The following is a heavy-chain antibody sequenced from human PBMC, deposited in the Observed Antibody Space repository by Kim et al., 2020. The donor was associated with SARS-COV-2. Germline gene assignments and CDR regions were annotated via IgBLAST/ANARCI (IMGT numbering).Heavy chain of an antibody. D-gene: IGHD3-3*01. CDR2: INHSGST. CDR3: ARVRGITIFGVVIGRDYYYMDV. J-gene: IGHJ6*03. V-gene: IGHV4-34*01. CDR1: GGSFSGYY. Sequence: SETLSITCAIYGGSFSGYYWSWIRQPPGKGLEWIGEINHSGSTNYNPSLKSRVTISVDTSKNQFSLKLSSVTAADTAVYYCARVRGITIFGVVIGRDYYYMDVWGKGTTVTVSS.